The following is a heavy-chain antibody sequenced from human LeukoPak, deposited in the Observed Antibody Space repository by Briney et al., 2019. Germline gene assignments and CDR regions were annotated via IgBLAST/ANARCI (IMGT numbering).Heavy chain of an antibody. CDR1: GGSISSYY. D-gene: IGHD6-13*01. Sequence: PSETLSLTCTVPGGSISSYYWSWIRQPAGKGLEWIGRIYSRGSTNYNPSLQSRVTMSIDTSKHQISLKLNSVTAADTAVYYCSLAGTTELGDYWGQGTLVTVSS. CDR2: IYSRGST. J-gene: IGHJ4*02. V-gene: IGHV4-4*07. CDR3: SLAGTTELGDY.